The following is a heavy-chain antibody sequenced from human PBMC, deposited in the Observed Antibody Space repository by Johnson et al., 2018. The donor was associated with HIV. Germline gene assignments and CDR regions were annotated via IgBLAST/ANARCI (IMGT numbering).Heavy chain of an antibody. CDR1: GFTFSSYA. J-gene: IGHJ3*02. CDR2: ISYDGSNK. V-gene: IGHV3-30-3*01. Sequence: QVQLVESGGGVVQPGESLRLSCAASGFTFSSYAMHWVRQAPGKGLEWVAVISYDGSNKYYADSVKGRFTISSDNSKNTLYLQMNSMRAEDMAVYYCARDGSGSYYNGHAFDIWGQGTMVTVSS. D-gene: IGHD3-10*01. CDR3: ARDGSGSYYNGHAFDI.